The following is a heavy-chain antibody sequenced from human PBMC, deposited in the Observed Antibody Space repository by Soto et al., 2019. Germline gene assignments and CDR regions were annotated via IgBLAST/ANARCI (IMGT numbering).Heavy chain of an antibody. CDR1: GFTFSSYA. J-gene: IGHJ4*02. V-gene: IGHV3-30-3*01. Sequence: HPGGSLRLSCAASGFTFSSYAMHWVRQAPGKGLEWVAVISYDGSNKYYADSVKGRFTISRDNSKNTLYLQMNSLRAEDTAVYYCARDPRPGIAAAGTFDYWGQGTLVTVSS. D-gene: IGHD6-13*01. CDR2: ISYDGSNK. CDR3: ARDPRPGIAAAGTFDY.